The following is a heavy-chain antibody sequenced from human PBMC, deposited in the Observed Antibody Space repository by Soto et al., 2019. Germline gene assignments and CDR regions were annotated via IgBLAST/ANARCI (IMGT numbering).Heavy chain of an antibody. CDR1: GFTFSSYG. CDR2: ISYDGSNK. V-gene: IGHV3-30*18. CDR3: AKGVFWFYP. D-gene: IGHD2-8*01. J-gene: IGHJ5*02. Sequence: LRLSCASSGFTFSSYGMHWVRQAPGKGLEWVAVISYDGSNKYYADSVKGRFTISRDNSKNTLYLQMNSLRAEDTAVYYCAKGVFWFYPWGQGTLVTVSS.